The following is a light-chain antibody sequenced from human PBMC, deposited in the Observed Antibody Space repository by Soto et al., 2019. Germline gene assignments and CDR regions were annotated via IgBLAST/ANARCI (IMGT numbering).Light chain of an antibody. CDR1: QGVSSN. J-gene: IGKJ2*01. V-gene: IGKV3-15*01. Sequence: EIVMTQSPATLSVSPGERATLSCRASQGVSSNLAWYQHKPGQAPRLLIYGASTRATGIPARFSASGSGTEFSLTISILQSEDFAVYYCQQYNNWPPKQYTFGQGTKLEIK. CDR2: GAS. CDR3: QQYNNWPPKQYT.